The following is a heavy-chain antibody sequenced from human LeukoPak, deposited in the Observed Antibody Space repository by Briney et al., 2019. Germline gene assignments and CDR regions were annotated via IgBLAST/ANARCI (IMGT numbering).Heavy chain of an antibody. V-gene: IGHV3-30*02. J-gene: IGHJ4*02. CDR3: ANRGGSSWYGLDY. Sequence: PGGSLRLSXAASGFTFSSYGMHWVRQAPGKGLEWMAFIRYDGSNKYYADSVKGRFTISRDNSKNTLYLQMNSLRAEDTAVYYCANRGGSSWYGLDYWGQGTLVTVSS. D-gene: IGHD6-13*01. CDR1: GFTFSSYG. CDR2: IRYDGSNK.